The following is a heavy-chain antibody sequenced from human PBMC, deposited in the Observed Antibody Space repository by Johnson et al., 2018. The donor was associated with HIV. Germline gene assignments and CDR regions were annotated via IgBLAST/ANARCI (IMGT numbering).Heavy chain of an antibody. J-gene: IGHJ3*02. CDR2: ISYDGSNK. D-gene: IGHD4-17*01. V-gene: IGHV3-30-3*01. Sequence: QVQLVESGGGLIQPGTSLRLSCAASGFTFSSYAMHWVRQAPGKGLEWVAVISYDGSNKYYADSVKGRFTISRDNSKNTLYLQMNSLRAEDTAVYYCARALTTDALDIWGQGTMVTVSS. CDR1: GFTFSSYA. CDR3: ARALTTDALDI.